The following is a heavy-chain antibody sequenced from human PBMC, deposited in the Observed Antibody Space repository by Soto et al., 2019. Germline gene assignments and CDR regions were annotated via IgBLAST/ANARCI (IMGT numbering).Heavy chain of an antibody. J-gene: IGHJ4*02. Sequence: QVQLVQSGAEVKKPGASVKVSCKASGFAFSNSRISWVRQAPGPGPEWMGWIRVNNGDTKYAWKFQGRLIMTTDTSTSTAYMELRSLRSDDTAAYFCASADSGYEDSWGQGTLVTVSS. CDR1: GFAFSNSR. D-gene: IGHD3-3*01. CDR2: IRVNNGDT. V-gene: IGHV1-18*01. CDR3: ASADSGYEDS.